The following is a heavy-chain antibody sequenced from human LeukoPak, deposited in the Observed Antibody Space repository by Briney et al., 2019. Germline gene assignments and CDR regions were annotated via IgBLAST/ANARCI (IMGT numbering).Heavy chain of an antibody. CDR3: ATGPYYYDSSGYLVY. CDR2: FDPEDGET. V-gene: IGHV1-24*01. J-gene: IGHJ4*02. D-gene: IGHD3-22*01. Sequence: ASVKVSCKVSGYTLTELSMHWVRQAPGKGLEWMGGFDPEDGETIYAQKFQGRVTMTEDTSTDTAYMELSSLRSEDTAVYYCATGPYYYDSSGYLVYWGQGTLVTVSS. CDR1: GYTLTELS.